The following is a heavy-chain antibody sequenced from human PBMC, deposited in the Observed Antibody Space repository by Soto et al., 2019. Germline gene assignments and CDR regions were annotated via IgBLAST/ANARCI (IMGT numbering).Heavy chain of an antibody. CDR1: GVSCRNFA. J-gene: IGHJ6*03. Sequence: WVSLRLSCGAAGVSCRNFAMHWVRQAPGKGLEYVSGVSSNGGTTFYASSVKGRFTISKDNSKDTVYLQMGSLRAEDMAVYYCARSLEEWLSTNYYYHYMDVWGKGITVTVSS. CDR3: ARSLEEWLSTNYYYHYMDV. D-gene: IGHD3-3*01. CDR2: VSSNGGTT. V-gene: IGHV3-64*01.